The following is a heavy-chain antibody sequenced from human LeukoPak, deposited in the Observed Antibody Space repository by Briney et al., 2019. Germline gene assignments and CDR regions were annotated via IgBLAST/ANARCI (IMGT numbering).Heavy chain of an antibody. V-gene: IGHV3-7*03. D-gene: IGHD3-9*01. J-gene: IGHJ4*02. CDR2: IKQDGSEK. CDR1: GFTFSSHW. Sequence: GGSLTLSCAASGFTFSSHWMSWVRQAPGKGLEWVANIKQDGSEKYYVDSVKGRFTISRDNAKNSLYLQMNSLRVEDTAVYYCARGDILTGYAYWGQGTLVTVSS. CDR3: ARGDILTGYAY.